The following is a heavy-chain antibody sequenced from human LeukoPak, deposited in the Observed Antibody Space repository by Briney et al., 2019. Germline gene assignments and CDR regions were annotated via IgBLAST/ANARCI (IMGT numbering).Heavy chain of an antibody. CDR1: GYTFTGYY. J-gene: IGHJ3*02. Sequence: ASVKVSCKASGYTFTGYYMHWVRQAPEQGLEWMGRINPNSGGTNYAQKFQGRVTMTRDTSISTAYMELSRLRSDDTAVYYCARELRFLEWSRGSYAFDIWGQGTMVTVSS. D-gene: IGHD3-3*01. CDR3: ARELRFLEWSRGSYAFDI. CDR2: INPNSGGT. V-gene: IGHV1-2*06.